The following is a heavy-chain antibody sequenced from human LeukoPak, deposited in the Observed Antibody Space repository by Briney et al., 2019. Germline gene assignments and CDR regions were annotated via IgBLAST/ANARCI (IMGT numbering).Heavy chain of an antibody. CDR2: IHTGGSA. CDR1: GLSVRSNY. V-gene: IGHV3-53*01. CDR3: ASSNWNSANYYYAMDV. D-gene: IGHD1-7*01. Sequence: GGSLRLSCAASGLSVRSNYLTWVRQAPGKGLEWVSVIHTGGSAYYADSVKGRFIISRDNSKNTLYLQIYNLRAEDTAVYYCASSNWNSANYYYAMDVWGQGTTVIVSS. J-gene: IGHJ6*02.